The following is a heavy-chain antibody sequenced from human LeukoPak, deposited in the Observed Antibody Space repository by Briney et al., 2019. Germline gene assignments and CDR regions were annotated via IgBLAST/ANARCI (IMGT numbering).Heavy chain of an antibody. Sequence: SETLSLTCTVSGGSISTYYWTWIRQPPGKGLEWIGYIYYSGSTNYNPSHKSRVTISVDTSKNDFSLKLSSVTAADTAVYYCARVTSSGYYEYYYMDVWGKGTTVAISS. CDR1: GGSISTYY. CDR2: IYYSGST. D-gene: IGHD3-22*01. CDR3: ARVTSSGYYEYYYMDV. J-gene: IGHJ6*03. V-gene: IGHV4-59*01.